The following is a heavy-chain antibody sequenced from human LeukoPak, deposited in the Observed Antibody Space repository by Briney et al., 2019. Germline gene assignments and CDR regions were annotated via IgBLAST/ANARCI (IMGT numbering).Heavy chain of an antibody. CDR3: ARGVKWELEVYDY. D-gene: IGHD1-26*01. J-gene: IGHJ4*02. Sequence: PGESLRLSCTASGFTFSNFWMSWVRQAPGKGLEWVANIKQDGSEKYYVDSVKGRFTISRDNAKNSLYLQMNSLRAEDTAVYYCARGVKWELEVYDYWGQGTLVTVSS. CDR1: GFTFSNFW. V-gene: IGHV3-7*03. CDR2: IKQDGSEK.